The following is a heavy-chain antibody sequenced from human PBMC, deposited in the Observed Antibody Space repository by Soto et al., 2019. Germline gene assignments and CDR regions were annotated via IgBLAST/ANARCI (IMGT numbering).Heavy chain of an antibody. CDR2: IRNKAYSYTT. Sequence: EVQLVESGGGLVQPGGSLRLSCAASGFTFSNHSMDWVRQAPGKGLEWVGRIRNKAYSYTTEYAASVKARFTISRDDSMNSLYLQMNSVKTEDTAVYYCASGGGWYFDLWGRGTLVTVSS. CDR1: GFTFSNHS. V-gene: IGHV3-72*01. J-gene: IGHJ2*01. CDR3: ASGGGWYFDL. D-gene: IGHD3-16*01.